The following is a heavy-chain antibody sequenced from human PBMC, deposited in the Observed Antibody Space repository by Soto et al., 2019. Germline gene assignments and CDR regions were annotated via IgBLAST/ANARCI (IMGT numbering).Heavy chain of an antibody. Sequence: GGSLRLSCAASGFTFSSYAMSWVRQAPGKGLEWVSAISGSGGSTYYADPVKGRFTISRDNSKNTLYLQMNSLRAEDTAVYYCAKSRRSGWYPIPYFDYWGQGTLVTVSS. CDR1: GFTFSSYA. J-gene: IGHJ4*02. CDR3: AKSRRSGWYPIPYFDY. V-gene: IGHV3-23*01. D-gene: IGHD6-19*01. CDR2: ISGSGGST.